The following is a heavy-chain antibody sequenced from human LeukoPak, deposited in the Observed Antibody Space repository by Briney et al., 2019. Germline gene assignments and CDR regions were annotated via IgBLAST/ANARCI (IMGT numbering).Heavy chain of an antibody. CDR1: GGSISSSSDY. CDR3: AKSGGYGLIDY. D-gene: IGHD1-26*01. V-gene: IGHV4-39*01. J-gene: IGHJ4*02. Sequence: SETLSLTCTVSGGSISSSSDYWGWIRQPPGKGLEWIGSFFYSGSTYYNPSLKSRVTISVDTSKNQFSLRLNSVTAADAAMYYCAKSGGYGLIDYWGQGTRVTVSS. CDR2: FFYSGST.